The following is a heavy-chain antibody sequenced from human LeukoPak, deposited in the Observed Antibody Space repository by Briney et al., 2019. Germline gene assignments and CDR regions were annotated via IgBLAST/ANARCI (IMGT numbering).Heavy chain of an antibody. D-gene: IGHD6-19*01. CDR3: AKTTAGNSSGRYPGWPVDY. V-gene: IGHV3-23*01. CDR1: GFTFNSYA. J-gene: IGHJ4*02. Sequence: GGSLRLSCAASGFTFNSYAMTWVRQAPGKGLEWVSHVSGSGGITYYADSVKGRFTISRDNSKNTLYLQMNSLRAEDTAVYYCAKTTAGNSSGRYPGWPVDYWGQGALVTVSS. CDR2: VSGSGGIT.